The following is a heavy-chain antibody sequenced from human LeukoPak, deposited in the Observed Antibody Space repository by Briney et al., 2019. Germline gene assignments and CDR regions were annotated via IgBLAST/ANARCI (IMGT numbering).Heavy chain of an antibody. J-gene: IGHJ5*02. CDR2: IYHSGST. D-gene: IGHD3-10*02. CDR1: GYSISSGYY. V-gene: IGHV4-38-2*02. CDR3: ARHVNWFDP. Sequence: SETLSLTCTVSGYSISSGYYWGWIRQPPGKGLEWIGSIYHSGSTYYNPSLKSRVTMSVDTSKKQFSLKLSSVTAADTAVYYCARHVNWFDPWGQGTLVTVSS.